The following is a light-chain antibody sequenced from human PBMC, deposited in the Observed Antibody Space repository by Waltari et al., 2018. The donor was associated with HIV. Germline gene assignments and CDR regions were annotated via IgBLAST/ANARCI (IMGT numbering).Light chain of an antibody. V-gene: IGKV3-20*01. Sequence: DIVLTQSPGTLSLSPRERATLSCRASQSVDTTYLAWYQQKPGQAPRLLIYGVSSRATGIPDRFSGSGSETDFALTISRLEPEDFAVYYCQHYAISPPMYTFGQGTKLEIK. J-gene: IGKJ2*01. CDR1: QSVDTTY. CDR2: GVS. CDR3: QHYAISPPMYT.